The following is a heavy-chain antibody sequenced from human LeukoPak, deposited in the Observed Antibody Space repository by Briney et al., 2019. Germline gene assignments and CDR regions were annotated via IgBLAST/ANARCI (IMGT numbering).Heavy chain of an antibody. Sequence: GGSLRLSCAASGFTFSSHGMDWVRQASGMGLEWVSGVSPSGDITYYADSVKGRFAISRDNSRNTVYFQLNSLRAVDTAVYYCAKDIDWGRFDVWGRGTLVTVSS. CDR2: VSPSGDIT. D-gene: IGHD7-27*01. J-gene: IGHJ2*01. CDR1: GFTFSSHG. V-gene: IGHV3-23*01. CDR3: AKDIDWGRFDV.